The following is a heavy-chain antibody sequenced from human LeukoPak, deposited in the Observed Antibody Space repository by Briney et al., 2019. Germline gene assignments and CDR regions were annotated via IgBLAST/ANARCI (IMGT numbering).Heavy chain of an antibody. J-gene: IGHJ4*02. V-gene: IGHV3-23*01. Sequence: GGSLRLSCAASGFTFSSYAMSWVRPAPGKGLECVSGVSTSGGRTSYADSVKGRFTNSRDNPRNTLYMQMNSLRAEDTAVYYCAIMHRYYDGSGYWVQWGQGTLVTVSS. D-gene: IGHD3-22*01. CDR1: GFTFSSYA. CDR2: VSTSGGRT. CDR3: AIMHRYYDGSGYWVQ.